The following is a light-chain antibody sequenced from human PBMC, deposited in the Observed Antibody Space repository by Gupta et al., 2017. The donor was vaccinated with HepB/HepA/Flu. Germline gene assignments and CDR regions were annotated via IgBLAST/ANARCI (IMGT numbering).Light chain of an antibody. CDR2: DVS. CDR3: SSYTTTSPVA. Sequence: QSALTQPASVSGSPGQSITISCTGSSSDIGAHNYVSWYQQHPGQAPRLMIYDVSGRPSGVSVRFSGSKSGNTASLTISGLRTEDEAFDYCSSYTTTSPVAFGGGTKVTVL. J-gene: IGLJ2*01. CDR1: SSDIGAHNY. V-gene: IGLV2-14*03.